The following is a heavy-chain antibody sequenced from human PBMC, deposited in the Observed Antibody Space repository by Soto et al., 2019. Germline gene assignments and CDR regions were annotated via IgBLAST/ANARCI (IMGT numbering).Heavy chain of an antibody. Sequence: EVQLVESGGGLVEPGGSLRLSCAASGITFSNAWMNWVRKAPGKGLEYIGRIRSKTDGGTTEYAAPVEGRFTVSRDDSKHTLYLQMSGLKTEATAVYYCTTTRPGTNVFDNWGQGTLVTVSS. CDR1: GITFSNAW. D-gene: IGHD6-13*01. CDR2: IRSKTDGGTT. CDR3: TTTRPGTNVFDN. J-gene: IGHJ3*02. V-gene: IGHV3-15*01.